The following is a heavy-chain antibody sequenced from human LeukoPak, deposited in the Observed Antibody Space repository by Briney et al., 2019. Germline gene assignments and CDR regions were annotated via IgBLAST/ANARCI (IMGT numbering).Heavy chain of an antibody. CDR3: ACLTTADAFDI. CDR2: IYDSGST. J-gene: IGHJ3*02. CDR1: GGSISGNSYY. V-gene: IGHV4-61*01. Sequence: PSETLFLTCTVSGGSISGNSYYWSWIRQPPGKGLEWIGYIYDSGSTNYNPSLKSRVTISVDTSKNQFSLKLSSVTAADTAVYYCACLTTADAFDIWGQGTMVTVSS. D-gene: IGHD3-22*01.